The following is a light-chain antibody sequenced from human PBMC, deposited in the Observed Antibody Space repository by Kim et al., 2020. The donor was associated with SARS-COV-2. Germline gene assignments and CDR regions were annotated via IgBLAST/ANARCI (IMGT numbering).Light chain of an antibody. CDR3: SSFGGSNNYV. CDR1: SSDVGGYNY. V-gene: IGLV2-8*01. J-gene: IGLJ1*01. CDR2: EVS. Sequence: QSALTQPPSASGSPGQSVTISCTGTSSDVGGYNYVSWYQQHPGKAPKLMISEVSKRPSGVPDRFSGSKSGNTASLTVAGLQAEDEADYYCSSFGGSNNYVFGTGTNVTV.